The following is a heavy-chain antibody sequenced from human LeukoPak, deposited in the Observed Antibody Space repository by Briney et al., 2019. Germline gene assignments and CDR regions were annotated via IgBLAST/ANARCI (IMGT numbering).Heavy chain of an antibody. D-gene: IGHD2-21*02. CDR2: IWYDGSNK. CDR3: ARDGHIVVVTAMLDY. J-gene: IGHJ4*02. V-gene: IGHV3-33*01. Sequence: GGSLRLSCAASGFTFSSYGMHWVRQAPGKGLEWVAVIWYDGSNKYYAGSVKGRFTISRDNSKNTLYLQMNSLRAEDTAVYYCARDGHIVVVTAMLDYWGQETLVTVSS. CDR1: GFTFSSYG.